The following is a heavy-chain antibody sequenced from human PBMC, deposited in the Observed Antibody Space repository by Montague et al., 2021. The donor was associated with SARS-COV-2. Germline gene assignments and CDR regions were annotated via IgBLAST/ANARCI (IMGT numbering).Heavy chain of an antibody. D-gene: IGHD1-26*01. CDR3: ARDRARIVGARRYYYYGMDV. J-gene: IGHJ6*02. CDR2: INHSGST. V-gene: IGHV4-34*01. CDR1: GGSFSGYY. Sequence: SETLSLTRAVYGGSFSGYYWSWIRQPPGKGLEWIGEINHSGSTNYNPSLESRVTISVDTSKNQFSLKLSSVTAADTAVYYCARDRARIVGARRYYYYGMDVWGQGTTVTVSS.